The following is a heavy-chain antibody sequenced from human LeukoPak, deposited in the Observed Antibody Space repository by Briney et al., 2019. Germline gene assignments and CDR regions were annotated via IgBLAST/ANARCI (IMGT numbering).Heavy chain of an antibody. Sequence: SVKVSCKASAGTLSSYAISWVRQAAGQGIGWMGGIIPIFGTANYAQKFQGRVTITADESTSTAYMELSSLRSEDTAVYYCARAPDILTGYNYYFDYWGQGTLVTVSS. CDR2: IIPIFGTA. CDR3: ARAPDILTGYNYYFDY. CDR1: AGTLSSYA. J-gene: IGHJ4*02. D-gene: IGHD3-9*01. V-gene: IGHV1-69*13.